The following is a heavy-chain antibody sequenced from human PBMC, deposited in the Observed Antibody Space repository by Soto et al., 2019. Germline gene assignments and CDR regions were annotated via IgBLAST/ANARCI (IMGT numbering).Heavy chain of an antibody. D-gene: IGHD3-22*01. CDR1: GFTFNFYA. Sequence: GGSLRLSCAASGFTFNFYAMTWVRQAPGKGLEWVSAISRYGDITYYADSVEGRFSISRDNSKNTLYLQMNSLRAEDTAVYYCAKDRYLDHDSRGYLFDNWGQGTLVTVSS. CDR3: AKDRYLDHDSRGYLFDN. V-gene: IGHV3-23*01. CDR2: ISRYGDIT. J-gene: IGHJ4*02.